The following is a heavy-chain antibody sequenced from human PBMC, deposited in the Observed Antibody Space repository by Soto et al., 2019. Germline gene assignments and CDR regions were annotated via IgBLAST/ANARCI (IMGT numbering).Heavy chain of an antibody. CDR3: AGVTGTTGTFDY. CDR1: GGSISSYY. V-gene: IGHV4-59*01. Sequence: SETLSLTCTVSGGSISSYYWSWIRQPPGKGLEWIGYIYYSGSTNYNPSLKIRVTISVYTSKNQFSLKLSSVTAAYTAVYYCAGVTGTTGTFDYWGQGTLVTVSS. J-gene: IGHJ4*02. CDR2: IYYSGST. D-gene: IGHD1-20*01.